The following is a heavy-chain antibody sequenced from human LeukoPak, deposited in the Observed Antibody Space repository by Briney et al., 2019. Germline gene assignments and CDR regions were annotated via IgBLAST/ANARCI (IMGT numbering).Heavy chain of an antibody. CDR3: ARVDCSGGSCYSFDY. J-gene: IGHJ4*02. Sequence: SETLSLTCTVSGXSFSSYYWNWIRQPPGKGLEWMGYIYYSGSTNCNPSLKSRVTISVDTSKNQFSLKLSSVTAADTAVYYCARVDCSGGSCYSFDYWGQGTLVTVSS. CDR1: GXSFSSYY. V-gene: IGHV4-59*01. CDR2: IYYSGST. D-gene: IGHD2-15*01.